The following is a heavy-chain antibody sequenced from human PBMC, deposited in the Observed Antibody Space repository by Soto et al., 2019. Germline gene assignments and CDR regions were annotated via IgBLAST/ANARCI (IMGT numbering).Heavy chain of an antibody. D-gene: IGHD3-3*01. Sequence: VASVKVSCKASGYTFTSDVISWVRQAPGQGLEWMGWIIAYNGNTNYAQKLQGRVTMTTDTSTSTAYMELRSLRSDDTAVYYCARGSYDFWSGDYGMDVWGQGTTVTVSS. J-gene: IGHJ6*02. V-gene: IGHV1-18*01. CDR2: IIAYNGNT. CDR1: GYTFTSDV. CDR3: ARGSYDFWSGDYGMDV.